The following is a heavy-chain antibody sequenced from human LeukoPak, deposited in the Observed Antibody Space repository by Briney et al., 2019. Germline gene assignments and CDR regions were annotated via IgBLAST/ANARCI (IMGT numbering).Heavy chain of an antibody. D-gene: IGHD3-22*01. CDR1: GGSISSSSYY. CDR2: IYYSGST. Sequence: SETLSLTCTVSGGSISSSSYYWGWIRQPPGKGLEWIGSIYYSGSTNYNPSLKSRVTISVDTSKNQFSLKLSSVTAADTAVYYCGRGSWLLAYWGQGTLVTVSS. V-gene: IGHV4-39*07. J-gene: IGHJ4*02. CDR3: GRGSWLLAY.